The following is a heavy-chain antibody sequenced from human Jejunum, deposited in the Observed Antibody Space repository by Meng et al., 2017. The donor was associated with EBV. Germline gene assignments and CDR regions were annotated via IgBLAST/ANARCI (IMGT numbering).Heavy chain of an antibody. CDR2: VNPSPVDT. D-gene: IGHD6-13*01. CDR1: GYTFTNYY. J-gene: IGHJ4*02. CDR3: ARGLDSSTPGTD. V-gene: IGHV1-46*01. Sequence: QVHLVHSGVEVKRPGASVKISCKPPGYTFTNYYMHWVRQDPGQGLEWVGMVNPSPVDTTYARKLQGRVTMTSDTSTSTVHMELNSLKSDDTAVYYCARGLDSSTPGTDWGQGTLVTVSS.